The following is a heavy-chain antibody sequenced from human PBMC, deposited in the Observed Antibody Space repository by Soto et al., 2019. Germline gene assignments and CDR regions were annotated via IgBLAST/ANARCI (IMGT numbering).Heavy chain of an antibody. J-gene: IGHJ4*02. Sequence: QVHLVQSGAEVKKPGASVKVSCQASGYAFTTYGITWVRQAPGQGLEGMGWISAHNSNTNYAQKLQGRVTVTRDTSTSTAYMELTSLRSDDTAVYYCARGRYGDYWGQGALVTVSS. CDR3: ARGRYGDY. CDR1: GYAFTTYG. D-gene: IGHD1-1*01. CDR2: ISAHNSNT. V-gene: IGHV1-18*01.